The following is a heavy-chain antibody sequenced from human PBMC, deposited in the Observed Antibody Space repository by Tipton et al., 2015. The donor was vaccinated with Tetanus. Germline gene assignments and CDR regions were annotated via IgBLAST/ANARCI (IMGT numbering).Heavy chain of an antibody. D-gene: IGHD3-3*01. Sequence: TLSLTCAVYGGSFSGYYWSWIRQPPGKGLEWIGEINHSGSTNHNPSLKSRVTISVDTSKNQFSLKLSSVPAADTAVYYCARLHRGYYALRDYRSDPWGQGTLVTVSS. CDR1: GGSFSGYY. CDR2: INHSGST. CDR3: ARLHRGYYALRDYRSDP. J-gene: IGHJ5*02. V-gene: IGHV4-34*01.